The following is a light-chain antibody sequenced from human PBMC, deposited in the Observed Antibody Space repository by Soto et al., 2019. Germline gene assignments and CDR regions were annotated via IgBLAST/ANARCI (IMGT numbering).Light chain of an antibody. Sequence: DIQMTQSPSSLSASVGDRVTITCRASQTISNYLNWYQEKPGRAPKLLIYAASNLQSGVPSRFSGSGSGTDFTLTITNLQPEDFATYYCQKTYSTPFTLGPGTNVDVK. CDR2: AAS. J-gene: IGKJ3*01. CDR1: QTISNY. V-gene: IGKV1-39*01. CDR3: QKTYSTPFT.